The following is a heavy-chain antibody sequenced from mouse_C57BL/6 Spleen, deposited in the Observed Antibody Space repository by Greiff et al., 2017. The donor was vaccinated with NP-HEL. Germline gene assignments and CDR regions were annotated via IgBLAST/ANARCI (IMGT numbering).Heavy chain of an antibody. CDR3: AREGITTVPVYYFDY. Sequence: EVKLVESGGGLVKPGGSLKLSCAASGFTFSSYAMSWVRQTPEKRLEWVATISDGGSYTYYPDNVKGRFTISRDNAKNNLYLQMSHLKSEDTAMYYCAREGITTVPVYYFDYWGQGTTLTVSS. CDR1: GFTFSSYA. D-gene: IGHD1-1*01. V-gene: IGHV5-4*01. CDR2: ISDGGSYT. J-gene: IGHJ2*01.